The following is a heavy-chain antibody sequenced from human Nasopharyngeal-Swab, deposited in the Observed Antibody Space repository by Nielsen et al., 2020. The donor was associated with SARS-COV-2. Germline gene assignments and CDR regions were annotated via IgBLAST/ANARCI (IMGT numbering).Heavy chain of an antibody. CDR2: IGTAGDT. J-gene: IGHJ6*03. CDR1: GFTFSRFD. Sequence: LSLTCAASGFTFSRFDMHWVRQVMGKGLGWVSAIGTAGDTYYPRSMKGRFTISRGDAENILYLQMNSLRAEDTAVYYCTRTLSASYMDVWGKGTTVTVSS. CDR3: TRTLSASYMDV. V-gene: IGHV3-13*01.